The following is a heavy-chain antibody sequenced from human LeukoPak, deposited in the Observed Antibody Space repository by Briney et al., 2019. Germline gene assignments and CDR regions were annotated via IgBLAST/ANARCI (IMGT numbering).Heavy chain of an antibody. CDR1: GGTFSSYA. D-gene: IGHD2-21*02. J-gene: IGHJ3*02. V-gene: IGHV1-69*04. CDR2: IIPIFGIA. CDR3: ARAYRGGDCPPGAFDI. Sequence: AASVKVSCKASGGTFSSYAISWVRQAPGQGLEWMGRIIPIFGIANYAQKFQGRVTITADKSTSTAYMELSSLRSEDTAVYYCARAYRGGDCPPGAFDIWGQGTMVTVSS.